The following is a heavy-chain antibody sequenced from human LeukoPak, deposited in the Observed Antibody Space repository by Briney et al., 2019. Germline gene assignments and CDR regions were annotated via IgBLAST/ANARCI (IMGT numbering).Heavy chain of an antibody. CDR3: AKSSGSYPYYFDY. CDR2: ISDSGGYT. J-gene: IGHJ4*02. V-gene: IGHV3-23*01. D-gene: IGHD3-10*01. Sequence: SGGSLRLSCAASGFTFSSYAMSWVRQAPGKGLEWVSAISDSGGYTYYADSVKGRFTISRDNAKNTVYLQMNSLRAEDTAVYYCAKSSGSYPYYFDYWGQGTLVTVS. CDR1: GFTFSSYA.